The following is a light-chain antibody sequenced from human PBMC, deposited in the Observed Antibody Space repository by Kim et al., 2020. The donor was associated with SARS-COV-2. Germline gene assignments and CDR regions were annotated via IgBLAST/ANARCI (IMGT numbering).Light chain of an antibody. CDR3: QAWDSITAV. CDR2: QDS. J-gene: IGLJ3*02. V-gene: IGLV3-1*01. CDR1: KLGDKY. Sequence: VSPGQTAIITCPGDKLGDKYASWYQQNPGQSHVLVIYQDSKRPSGIPERVSGSNSGNTVTLTISGTQALDEADYYCQAWDSITAVFGGGTQLTVL.